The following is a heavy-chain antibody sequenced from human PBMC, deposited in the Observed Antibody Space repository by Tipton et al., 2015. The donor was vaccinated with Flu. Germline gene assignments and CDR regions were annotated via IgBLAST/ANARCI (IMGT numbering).Heavy chain of an antibody. D-gene: IGHD6-13*01. CDR2: IYYSGST. CDR1: GDSISGSYY. CDR3: ARGIAAAATGWLDP. V-gene: IGHV4-59*01. Sequence: LRLSCTVSGDSISGSYYWGWIRQPPGKGLEWIGYIYYSGSTNYNPSLKSRVTISVDTSKNQFSLKLSSVTAADTAVYYCARGIAAAATGWLDPWGQGTLVTVSS. J-gene: IGHJ5*02.